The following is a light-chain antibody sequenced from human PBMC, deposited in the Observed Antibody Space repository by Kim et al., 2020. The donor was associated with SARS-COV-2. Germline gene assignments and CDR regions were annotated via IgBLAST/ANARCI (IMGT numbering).Light chain of an antibody. CDR2: AVS. J-gene: IGLJ3*02. V-gene: IGLV2-14*04. CDR1: SNYVGGNNF. Sequence: GQPNTISSTGTSNYVGGNNFVSRYLQHTGKAPKHLIYAVSKRPSGVSNRFSGAKSGSTASLTISGLHAKDEADNHCTSYTSSITWVFGGGTQLTVL. CDR3: TSYTSSITWV.